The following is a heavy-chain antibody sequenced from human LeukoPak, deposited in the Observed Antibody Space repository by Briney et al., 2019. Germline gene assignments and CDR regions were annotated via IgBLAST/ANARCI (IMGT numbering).Heavy chain of an antibody. J-gene: IGHJ5*02. D-gene: IGHD2-8*01. Sequence: SETLSLTCTVSGGSISSYYWSWIRQPPGKGLEWIGYIYYSGSTNYNPSLKSRVTISVDTSKNQFSLKLSSVTAADTAVYYCARVYCPNGVCYNSRGWFDPWGQGTLVTVSS. V-gene: IGHV4-59*01. CDR1: GGSISSYY. CDR2: IYYSGST. CDR3: ARVYCPNGVCYNSRGWFDP.